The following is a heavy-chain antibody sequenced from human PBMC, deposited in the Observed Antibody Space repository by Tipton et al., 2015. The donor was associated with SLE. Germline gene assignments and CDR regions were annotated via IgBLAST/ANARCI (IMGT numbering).Heavy chain of an antibody. CDR3: AKTTVYSNDWPYFDH. V-gene: IGHV4-39*07. CDR1: GDSISANSYH. D-gene: IGHD6-19*01. Sequence: GLVKPSETLSLISTVSGDSISANSYHWGWVRQPPGKGLEWIGNVYYSGSTYYSASLRSRVTISLDRSKNHFSLTLNSVTAADTAVYYCAKTTVYSNDWPYFDHWGQGTLVTVSS. CDR2: VYYSGST. J-gene: IGHJ4*02.